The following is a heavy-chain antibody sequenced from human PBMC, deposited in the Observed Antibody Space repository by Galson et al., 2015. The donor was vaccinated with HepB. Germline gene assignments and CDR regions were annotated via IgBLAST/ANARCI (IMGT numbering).Heavy chain of an antibody. D-gene: IGHD1-1*01. Sequence: SVKVSCKASGGTFSSYAISWVRQAPGQGLEWMGGIIPIFGTANYAQKFQGRVTITADESTSTAYMELSSLRSEDTAVYYCARDRYLSFSPHDYWGQGTLVTVSS. V-gene: IGHV1-69*13. CDR1: GGTFSSYA. CDR3: ARDRYLSFSPHDY. CDR2: IIPIFGTA. J-gene: IGHJ4*02.